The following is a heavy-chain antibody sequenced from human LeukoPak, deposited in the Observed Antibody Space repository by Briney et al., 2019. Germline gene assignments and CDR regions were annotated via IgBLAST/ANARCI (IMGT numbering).Heavy chain of an antibody. D-gene: IGHD3-3*01. CDR2: IYYRGST. J-gene: IGHJ5*02. CDR3: ARDFWSGSNWFDP. V-gene: IGHV4-39*02. Sequence: PSETLSLTCAVSGGSISSTIYYWGWIRQPPGKGLEWIGSIYYRGSTYYNPSLKSRVTISVDTSKNQFSLKLSSVTAADTAVYYCARDFWSGSNWFDPWGQGTLVTVSS. CDR1: GGSISSTIYY.